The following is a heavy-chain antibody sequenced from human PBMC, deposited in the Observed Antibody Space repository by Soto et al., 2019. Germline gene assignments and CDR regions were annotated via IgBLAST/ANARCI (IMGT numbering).Heavy chain of an antibody. CDR2: ISAYNGNT. V-gene: IGHV1-18*01. Sequence: QVQLVQSGAEVKKPGASVKVSCKASGYTFTSYGISWVRQAPGQGLEWMGWISAYNGNTNYAQKLQGRVTMTTDTAXSTXYMELRSLRSDDTAVYYCAREGYGDGGSYLDTFDYWGQGTLVTVSS. D-gene: IGHD1-26*01. J-gene: IGHJ4*02. CDR3: AREGYGDGGSYLDTFDY. CDR1: GYTFTSYG.